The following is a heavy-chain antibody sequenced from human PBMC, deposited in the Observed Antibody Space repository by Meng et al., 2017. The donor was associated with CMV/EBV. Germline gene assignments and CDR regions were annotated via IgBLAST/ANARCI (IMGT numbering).Heavy chain of an antibody. CDR1: GYTFTGYY. CDR3: AREAEGKQYQLPTGY. CDR2: INPNSGGT. J-gene: IGHJ4*02. Sequence: ASVKVSCKASGYTFTGYYMHWVRQAPGQGLEWMGWINPNSGGTNYAQKFQGRVTMTRDTSISTAYMELSRLRSDDTAAYYCAREAEGKQYQLPTGYWGQGTLVTVSS. D-gene: IGHD2-2*01. V-gene: IGHV1-2*02.